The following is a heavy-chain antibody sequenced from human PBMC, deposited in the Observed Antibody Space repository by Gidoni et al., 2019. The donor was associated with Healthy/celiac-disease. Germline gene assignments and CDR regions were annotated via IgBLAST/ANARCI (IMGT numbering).Heavy chain of an antibody. CDR3: ARDPYYYDSSGYYYEGYFDY. J-gene: IGHJ4*02. CDR2: ISAYNGNT. V-gene: IGHV1-18*01. CDR1: GYTFTSYG. D-gene: IGHD3-22*01. Sequence: QVQLVQSGAEVKKPGASVKVSCTASGYTFTSYGISWVRQAPGQGLEWMGWISAYNGNTNYAQKLQGRVTMTTDTSTSTAYMELRSLRSDDTAVYYCARDPYYYDSSGYYYEGYFDYWGQGTLVTVSS.